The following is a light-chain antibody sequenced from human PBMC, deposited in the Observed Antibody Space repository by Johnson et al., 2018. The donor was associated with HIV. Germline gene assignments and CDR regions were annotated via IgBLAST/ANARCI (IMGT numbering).Light chain of an antibody. CDR3: GTWDSSLSDNV. Sequence: QSVLTQPPSVSAAPGQTVTIPCSGNSSNIGNNSVSWYQQLPGTAPKLLIYENNKRPSGIPDRFSGSKSGTSATLGITGLQTGDEADYYCGTWDSSLSDNVFGTGTKVTVL. CDR2: ENN. V-gene: IGLV1-51*01. CDR1: SSNIGNNS. J-gene: IGLJ1*01.